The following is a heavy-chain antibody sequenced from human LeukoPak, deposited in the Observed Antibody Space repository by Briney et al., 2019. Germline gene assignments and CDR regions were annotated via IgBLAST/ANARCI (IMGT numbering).Heavy chain of an antibody. D-gene: IGHD4-17*01. CDR1: GFTFSSYG. V-gene: IGHV3-48*03. J-gene: IGHJ4*02. CDR3: ARFPTVTTMGY. CDR2: VSNSGSTI. Sequence: GGSLRLSCAASGFTFSSYGVNWVRQAPGKGLEWVSYVSNSGSTIHYADSVKGRFTVSRDNAEKSLYLQMNSLRAEDTGVYYCARFPTVTTMGYWGQGTLVTVSS.